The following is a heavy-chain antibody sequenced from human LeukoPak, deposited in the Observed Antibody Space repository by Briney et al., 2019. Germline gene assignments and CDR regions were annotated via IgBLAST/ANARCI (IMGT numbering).Heavy chain of an antibody. CDR3: ARGTSGSPVDY. Sequence: SQTLSLTCTVSGGSISSGGYYWSWIRQHPGKGLEWIGYIYYSGSTYYNPSLKSRVTISVDTSKNQFSLRLNSVTAADTAIYYCARGTSGSPVDYWGQGTLVTVSS. V-gene: IGHV4-31*03. D-gene: IGHD3-10*01. J-gene: IGHJ4*02. CDR2: IYYSGST. CDR1: GGSISSGGYY.